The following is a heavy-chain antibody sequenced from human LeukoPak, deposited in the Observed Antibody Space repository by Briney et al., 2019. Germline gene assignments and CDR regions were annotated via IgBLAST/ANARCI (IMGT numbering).Heavy chain of an antibody. V-gene: IGHV3-21*01. J-gene: IGHJ3*02. CDR3: ARVGDGYKNDAFDI. CDR2: ISSSSSYI. CDR1: GFTFSNYW. Sequence: GGSLRLSCAASGFTFSNYWMHWVRQAPGKGLEWVSSISSSSSYIYYADSVKGRFTISRDNAKNSLYLQMNSLRAEDTAVYYCARVGDGYKNDAFDIWGQGTMVTVSS. D-gene: IGHD5-24*01.